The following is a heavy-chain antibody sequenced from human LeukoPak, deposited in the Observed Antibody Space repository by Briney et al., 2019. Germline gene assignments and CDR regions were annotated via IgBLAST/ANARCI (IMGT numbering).Heavy chain of an antibody. CDR1: GGSISSSSYY. CDR2: FYYSGST. V-gene: IGHV4-39*07. Sequence: SETMSLTCTVSGGSISSSSYYWGWIRQPPGKGLEWIGSFYYSGSTYYNPSLKSRVTISVDTSKDQFSLKLSSVTAADTAVYYCARGEMITFGGVIVISTFDIWGQGTMVTVS. CDR3: ARGEMITFGGVIVISTFDI. J-gene: IGHJ3*02. D-gene: IGHD3-16*02.